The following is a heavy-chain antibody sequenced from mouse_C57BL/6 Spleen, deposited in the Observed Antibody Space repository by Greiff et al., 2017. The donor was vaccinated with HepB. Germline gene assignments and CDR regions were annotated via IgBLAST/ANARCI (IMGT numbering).Heavy chain of an antibody. Sequence: EVNLVESGGDLVKPGGSLKLSCAASGFTFSSYGMSWVRQTPDKRLEWVATISSGGSYTYYPDSVKGRFTISRDNAKNTLYLQMSSLKSEDTAMYYCARHYYYGSSDYYAMDYWGQGTSVTVSS. CDR2: ISSGGSYT. V-gene: IGHV5-6*01. CDR1: GFTFSSYG. J-gene: IGHJ4*01. D-gene: IGHD1-1*01. CDR3: ARHYYYGSSDYYAMDY.